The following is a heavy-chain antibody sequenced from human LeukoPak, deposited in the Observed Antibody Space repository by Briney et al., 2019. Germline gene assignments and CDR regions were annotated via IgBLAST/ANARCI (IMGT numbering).Heavy chain of an antibody. V-gene: IGHV5-51*01. CDR2: IYPDDSDI. J-gene: IGHJ4*02. CDR3: ARGPYDMTGYFKGIFDY. Sequence: GESLKISCKGSGYSFTSYWIAWVRQMPGKGLEWMGIIYPDDSDIRYSPSVQGQVTFSADKSINTAYVQWSSLKASDSGVYYCARGPYDMTGYFKGIFDYWGQGSLVTVSS. CDR1: GYSFTSYW. D-gene: IGHD3-9*01.